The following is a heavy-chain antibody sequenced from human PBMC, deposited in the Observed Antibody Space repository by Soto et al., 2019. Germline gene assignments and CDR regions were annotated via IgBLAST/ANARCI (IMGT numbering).Heavy chain of an antibody. Sequence: EVQLVESGGGLLQPGGSLRLSCAASGFTVSSNYMSWVRQAPGKGLEWVSVIYSGGSTYYADSVKGRFTISRHNSKNTLYLQMNSLRAEDTAVYYCLTINSYGPPGSGYYYGMDVWGQGTTVTVSS. CDR2: IYSGGST. D-gene: IGHD5-18*01. CDR1: GFTVSSNY. CDR3: LTINSYGPPGSGYYYGMDV. V-gene: IGHV3-53*04. J-gene: IGHJ6*02.